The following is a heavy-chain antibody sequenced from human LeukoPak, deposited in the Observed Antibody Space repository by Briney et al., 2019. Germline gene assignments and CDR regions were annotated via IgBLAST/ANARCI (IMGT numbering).Heavy chain of an antibody. Sequence: GESLRLSCAASGFTFSNYWMHWVRQAPGKLLVWVSRINSDGSSTNCAASVKGRFTISRDNAKNALFLQMNSLRAEDTAVYYCARGGSTTISYGDSWGQGTLVTVSS. J-gene: IGHJ4*02. CDR1: GFTFSNYW. CDR2: INSDGSST. V-gene: IGHV3-74*01. CDR3: ARGGSTTISYGDS. D-gene: IGHD4-11*01.